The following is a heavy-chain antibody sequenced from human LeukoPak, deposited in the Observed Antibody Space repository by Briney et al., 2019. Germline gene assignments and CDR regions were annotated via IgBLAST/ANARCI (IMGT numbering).Heavy chain of an antibody. Sequence: GASVKVSCKASGYTFTGYYMHWVRQAPGQGLEWMGWISAYNGNTNYAQKLQGRVTMTTDTSTSTAYMELRSLRSDDTAVYYCARDDYYDSSGYAYYWGQGTLVTVSS. V-gene: IGHV1-18*04. CDR1: GYTFTGYY. CDR3: ARDDYYDSSGYAYY. CDR2: ISAYNGNT. J-gene: IGHJ4*02. D-gene: IGHD3-22*01.